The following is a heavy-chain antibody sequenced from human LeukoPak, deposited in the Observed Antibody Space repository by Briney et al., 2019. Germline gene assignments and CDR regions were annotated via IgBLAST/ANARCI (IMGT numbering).Heavy chain of an antibody. CDR1: GFTFSTYS. Sequence: GGSLRLSCAASGFTFSTYSMNWVRQAPGKGLEWVSSITSSFSYIYYADSVKGRFTTSRDNAKKSLYLQMNSLRAEDTAVYYCASSAEYSSSWYYFDYWGQGTLVTVSS. J-gene: IGHJ4*02. CDR2: ITSSFSYI. V-gene: IGHV3-21*01. D-gene: IGHD6-13*01. CDR3: ASSAEYSSSWYYFDY.